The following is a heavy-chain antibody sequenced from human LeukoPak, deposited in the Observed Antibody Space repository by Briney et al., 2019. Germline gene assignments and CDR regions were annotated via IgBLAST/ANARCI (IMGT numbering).Heavy chain of an antibody. CDR1: GGSISSYY. CDR2: IYTSGST. CDR3: XXXXYCSGGSCYDAFDI. V-gene: IGHV4-4*07. J-gene: IGHJ3*02. D-gene: IGHD2-15*01. Sequence: SETLSLTCTVSGGSISSYYWSWIRQPAGKGLEWIGRIYTSGSTNYNPSLKSRVTMSVDTSKNQFSLKLSSVTAADTAVYYCXXXXYCSGGSCYDAFDIWGQGTMVTVSS.